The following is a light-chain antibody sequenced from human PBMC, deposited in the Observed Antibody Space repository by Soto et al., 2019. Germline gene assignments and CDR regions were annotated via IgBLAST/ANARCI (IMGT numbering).Light chain of an antibody. J-gene: IGLJ2*01. CDR1: MRDVGAYNL. V-gene: IGLV2-14*01. Sequence: QSALTQPASVSGSPGQSITISCAGTMRDVGAYNLVSWYQQHPGRAPQLIIYEVRNRPSGISFRFSGSKSGDTASLTISGLQAEDEADYYCSSYTSKSSLIFGGGTKLTVL. CDR2: EVR. CDR3: SSYTSKSSLI.